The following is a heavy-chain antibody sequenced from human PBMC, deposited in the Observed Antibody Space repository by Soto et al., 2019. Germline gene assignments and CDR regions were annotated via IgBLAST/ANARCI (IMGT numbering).Heavy chain of an antibody. D-gene: IGHD3-10*01. Sequence: ASVKVSGKVSGYTLTELSMHWVRQAPGKGLEWMGGFDPEDGETIYAQKFQGRVTMTEDTSTDTAYMELSSLRSEDTAVYYCATPYGSGSYSNWFDPWGQGTLVTVSS. CDR3: ATPYGSGSYSNWFDP. CDR2: FDPEDGET. CDR1: GYTLTELS. J-gene: IGHJ5*02. V-gene: IGHV1-24*01.